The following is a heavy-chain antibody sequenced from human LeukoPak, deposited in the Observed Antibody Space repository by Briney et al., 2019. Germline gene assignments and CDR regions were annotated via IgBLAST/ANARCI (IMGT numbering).Heavy chain of an antibody. CDR1: GFTFSSYW. CDR2: INSDGSST. J-gene: IGHJ6*02. CDR3: ARERHTVTRYYYGMDV. D-gene: IGHD4-17*01. Sequence: PGGSLRLSCAASGFTFSSYWMHWVRHAPGKGLVWVSRINSDGSSTSYADSVKGRFTISRDNAKNTLYLQMNSLRAEDTAVYYCARERHTVTRYYYGMDVWGQGTTVTVSS. V-gene: IGHV3-74*01.